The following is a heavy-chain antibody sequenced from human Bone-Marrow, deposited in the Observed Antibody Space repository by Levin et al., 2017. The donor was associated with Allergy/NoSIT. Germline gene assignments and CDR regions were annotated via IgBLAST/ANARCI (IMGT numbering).Heavy chain of an antibody. CDR1: GYSFTSYF. V-gene: IGHV1-46*01. D-gene: IGHD1-1*01. CDR2: INPTGGTA. CDR3: VKTTITNYFDY. Sequence: GASVKVSCKASGYSFTSYFMHWVRQAPGQGLEWMGVINPTGGTANYAQKFQGRVTMTRDTSTSTVYMELSNLKSDDTAVYFCVKTTITNYFDYWGQGTLVTVSS. J-gene: IGHJ4*02.